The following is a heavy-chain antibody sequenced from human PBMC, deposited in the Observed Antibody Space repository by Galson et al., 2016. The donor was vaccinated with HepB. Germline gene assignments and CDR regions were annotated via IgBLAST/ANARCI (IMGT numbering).Heavy chain of an antibody. CDR3: AKDINGYYRPFDY. J-gene: IGHJ4*02. D-gene: IGHD3-22*01. V-gene: IGHV3-23*01. CDR1: GFTFNSYA. Sequence: SLRLSCAASGFTFNSYAMSWVRQAPGKGLEWASAVSGSGSHTYYADSVQGRFTISRYNSKSTLYLEMNSLSAEDTALYYCAKDINGYYRPFDYWGQGTLVTVSS. CDR2: VSGSGSHT.